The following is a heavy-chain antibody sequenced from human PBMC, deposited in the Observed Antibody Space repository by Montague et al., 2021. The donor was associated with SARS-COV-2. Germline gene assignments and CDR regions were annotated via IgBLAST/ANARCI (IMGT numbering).Heavy chain of an antibody. Sequence: SESLSLTCTVSGGSIGGTNYYWDWIRQSPGKGLEWIGNIFQSGGISYNPSLKSRVTISVDTSSNQFSLRLSSVTAADTAVYFCARSYSSSWYFGIGMDVWGQGTTVTVSS. CDR2: IFQSGGI. CDR3: ARSYSSSWYFGIGMDV. V-gene: IGHV4-39*01. J-gene: IGHJ6*02. CDR1: GGSIGGTNYY. D-gene: IGHD6-13*01.